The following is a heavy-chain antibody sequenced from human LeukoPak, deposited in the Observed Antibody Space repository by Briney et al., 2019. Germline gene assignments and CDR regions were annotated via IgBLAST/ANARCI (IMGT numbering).Heavy chain of an antibody. V-gene: IGHV1-2*02. CDR3: ARASGSYFRIHIDS. CDR1: GYXFAGYY. CDR2: INPNSGGT. J-gene: IGHJ4*02. D-gene: IGHD1-26*01. Sequence: ASVKVSCKASGYXFAGYYIHWVRQAPGQGLEWMGWINPNSGGTNFAQKFQGRVTMTRDTSISTAYMELSRLRSDDTAMYYCARASGSYFRIHIDSWGQGTLVTVSS.